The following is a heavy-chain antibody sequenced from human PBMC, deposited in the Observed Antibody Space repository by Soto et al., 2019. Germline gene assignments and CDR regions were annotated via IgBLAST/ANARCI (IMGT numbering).Heavy chain of an antibody. CDR3: AKDKWELLYYFDY. J-gene: IGHJ4*02. CDR1: GFTFNSYG. Sequence: HPWGSLRLSCAASGFTFNSYGMHWVRQVPGKGLEWVAVISYDGSNKYYADSVKGRFTISRDNSKNTLYLQMNSLRAEDTAVYYCAKDKWELLYYFDYWGQGTLVTVSS. D-gene: IGHD1-26*01. V-gene: IGHV3-30*18. CDR2: ISYDGSNK.